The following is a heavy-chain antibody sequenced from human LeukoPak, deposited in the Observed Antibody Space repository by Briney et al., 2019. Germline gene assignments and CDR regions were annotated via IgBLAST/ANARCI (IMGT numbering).Heavy chain of an antibody. CDR1: GFTFGDYA. Sequence: GGSLRLSCTASGFTFGDYAMSWFRQAPGKGLEWVSAISGSGGSTYYADSVKGRFTISRDNSKNTLYLQMNSLRAEDTAVYYCAKDRRDCSSTSCYTLLGAFDIWGQGTMVTVSS. V-gene: IGHV3-23*01. J-gene: IGHJ3*02. CDR2: ISGSGGST. D-gene: IGHD2-2*02. CDR3: AKDRRDCSSTSCYTLLGAFDI.